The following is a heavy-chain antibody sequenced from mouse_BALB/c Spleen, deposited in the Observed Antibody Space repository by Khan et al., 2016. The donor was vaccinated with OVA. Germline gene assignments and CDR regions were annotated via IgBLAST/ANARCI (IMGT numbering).Heavy chain of an antibody. V-gene: IGHV1-7*01. CDR1: GYTFSTYW. Sequence: QVQLKQSGAELAKPGASVKMSCKASGYTFSTYWIHWVKQRPGQGLDWIGYINPSSGYTYYNQRFNDKATLTADKSSSTAYMQLSSLTSEDSAVYYCARDRIDYWGQGTTLTVSS. J-gene: IGHJ2*01. CDR3: ARDRIDY. CDR2: INPSSGYT.